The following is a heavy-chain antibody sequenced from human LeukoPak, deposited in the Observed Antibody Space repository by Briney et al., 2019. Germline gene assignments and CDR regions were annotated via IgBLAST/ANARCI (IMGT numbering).Heavy chain of an antibody. CDR2: IYHSGST. D-gene: IGHD5-18*01. J-gene: IGHJ4*02. CDR1: GGSISSGGYS. Sequence: SQTLSLTCAVSGGSISSGGYSWSWIRQPPGKGLEWVGYIYHSGSTYYNPSLKSRVTISVDRSKNQFSLKLSSVTAADTAVYYCAREIGGRQGCGLWLPGYFDYWGEGTLVTVSS. CDR3: AREIGGRQGCGLWLPGYFDY. V-gene: IGHV4-30-2*01.